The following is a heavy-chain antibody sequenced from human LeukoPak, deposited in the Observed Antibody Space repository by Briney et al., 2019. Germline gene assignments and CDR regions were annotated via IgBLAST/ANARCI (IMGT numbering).Heavy chain of an antibody. CDR3: ARDASPAAYNGNWFDP. CDR2: ISRSGSTI. Sequence: GGSLRLSCAASGFTFSDYYMNWIRRAPGKGLECVSYISRSGSTISYADSVKGRFTISRDNAKNSLYLQMNSLRAEDTAVYFCARDASPAAYNGNWFDPWGQGTLVTVSS. D-gene: IGHD3-10*01. J-gene: IGHJ5*02. CDR1: GFTFSDYY. V-gene: IGHV3-11*01.